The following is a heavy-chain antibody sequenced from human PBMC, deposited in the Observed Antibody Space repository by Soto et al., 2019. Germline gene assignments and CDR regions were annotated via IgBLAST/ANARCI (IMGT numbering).Heavy chain of an antibody. CDR1: GFSFSSYA. Sequence: EVQLLESGGGLVQTGGSLRLSCAASGFSFSSYAMSWVRQTPGKGLEWVSVISGSGGSTYYADSVKGRFTISRDNSKNALYLQMNSLRAEDTAVYYCAKDRKFGGSTSCSYDCWGQGTLVTVSS. V-gene: IGHV3-23*01. CDR2: ISGSGGST. D-gene: IGHD2-2*01. J-gene: IGHJ4*02. CDR3: AKDRKFGGSTSCSYDC.